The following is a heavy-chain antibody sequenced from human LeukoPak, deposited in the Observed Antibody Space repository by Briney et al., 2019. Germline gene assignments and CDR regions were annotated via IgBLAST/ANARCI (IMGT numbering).Heavy chain of an antibody. Sequence: SETLSLTCTVSGGSISSGGYYWSWIRQHPGKGLEWIGYIYYSGSTYYNPSLKSRVTISVDTSKNQFSPKLSSVTAADTAVYYCARVPMVRGVIIKYYFDYWGQGTLVTVSS. CDR3: ARVPMVRGVIIKYYFDY. CDR2: IYYSGST. J-gene: IGHJ4*02. CDR1: GGSISSGGYY. D-gene: IGHD3-10*01. V-gene: IGHV4-31*03.